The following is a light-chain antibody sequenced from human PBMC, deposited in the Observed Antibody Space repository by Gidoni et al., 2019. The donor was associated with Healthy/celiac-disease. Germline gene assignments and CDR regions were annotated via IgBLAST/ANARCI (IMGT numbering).Light chain of an antibody. Sequence: SYELTQPPSGSVSPGQTASITCSGDKLGDQYSCWYQQKPGQSPVLVIYQDSPRPSGIPERFSGSTSGNTATLTISGTQAMDAADYYCQAWDSSTVVFGGGTKLTVL. V-gene: IGLV3-1*01. CDR1: KLGDQY. CDR3: QAWDSSTVV. CDR2: QDS. J-gene: IGLJ2*01.